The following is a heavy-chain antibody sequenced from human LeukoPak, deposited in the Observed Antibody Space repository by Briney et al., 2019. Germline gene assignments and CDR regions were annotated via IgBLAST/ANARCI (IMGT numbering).Heavy chain of an antibody. CDR3: AKVDYSYGYFGY. Sequence: GRSLRLSCAASGFTFSSYGMHWVRQAPGKGLEWVAVISYDGSNKYYADSVKGRFTISRDNSKNTLYLQMNSLRAEDTAVYYCAKVDYSYGYFGYLGQGTL. CDR2: ISYDGSNK. J-gene: IGHJ4*02. CDR1: GFTFSSYG. V-gene: IGHV3-30*18. D-gene: IGHD5-18*01.